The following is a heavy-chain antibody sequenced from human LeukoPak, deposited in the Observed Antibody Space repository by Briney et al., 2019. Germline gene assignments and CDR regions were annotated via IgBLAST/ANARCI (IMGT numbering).Heavy chain of an antibody. CDR1: GGTFSSYA. Sequence: GASVNVSCKASGGTFSSYAISWVRQAPGQGLEWMGRIIPIFGIANYAQKFQGRVTITADKSTSTAYMELSSLRSEDTAVYYCARASYYYDSSGYYLDYWGQGTLVTVSS. D-gene: IGHD3-22*01. J-gene: IGHJ4*02. CDR2: IIPIFGIA. V-gene: IGHV1-69*04. CDR3: ARASYYYDSSGYYLDY.